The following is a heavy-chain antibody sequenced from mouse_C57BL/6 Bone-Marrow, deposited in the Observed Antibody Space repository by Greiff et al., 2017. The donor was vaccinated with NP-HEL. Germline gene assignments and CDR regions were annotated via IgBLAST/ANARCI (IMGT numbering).Heavy chain of an antibody. CDR2: ISSGSSTI. V-gene: IGHV5-17*01. J-gene: IGHJ1*03. CDR1: GFTFSDYG. D-gene: IGHD1-1*01. Sequence: EVQLQESGGGLVKPGGSLKLSCAASGFTFSDYGMHWVRQAPEKGLEWVAYISSGSSTIYYADTVKGRFTLSRDNAKNTLFLQMTRLRSKDTAMYYCARSHYYGSSYVPYWYFDVWGTGTTVTVSS. CDR3: ARSHYYGSSYVPYWYFDV.